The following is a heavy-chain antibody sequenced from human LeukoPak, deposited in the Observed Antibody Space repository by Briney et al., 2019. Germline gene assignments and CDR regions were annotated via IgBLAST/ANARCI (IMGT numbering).Heavy chain of an antibody. CDR1: GYTFTSYA. J-gene: IGHJ5*02. V-gene: IGHV7-4-1*02. Sequence: ASVKVSCKASGYTFTSYAMNWVRQAPGQGLEWMGWINTNTGNPTYAQGFTGRFVFSLDTSVSTAYLQISSLKAEDTAVYYCARDRPGGDIVVVPAAPRHNWFDPWGQGTLVTVSS. D-gene: IGHD2-2*01. CDR3: ARDRPGGDIVVVPAAPRHNWFDP. CDR2: INTNTGNP.